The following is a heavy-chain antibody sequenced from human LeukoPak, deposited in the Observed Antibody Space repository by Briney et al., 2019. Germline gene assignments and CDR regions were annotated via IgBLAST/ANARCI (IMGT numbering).Heavy chain of an antibody. V-gene: IGHV4-34*01. J-gene: IGHJ4*02. Sequence: SETLSLTCAVYGGSFTGYYWSWIRPPPGKGLGWIGEINHSGSTNYNPSLKSRVTISVDTSKNQFSLKLSSVTAADTAVYYCARGRGYSNYLASPHYVDYWGQGTLVTVSS. D-gene: IGHD4-11*01. CDR1: GGSFTGYY. CDR3: ARGRGYSNYLASPHYVDY. CDR2: INHSGST.